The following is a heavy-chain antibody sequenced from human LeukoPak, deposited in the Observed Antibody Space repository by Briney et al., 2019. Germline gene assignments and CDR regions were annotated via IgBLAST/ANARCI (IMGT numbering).Heavy chain of an antibody. J-gene: IGHJ6*02. Sequence: GESLKISCKGSGYSFTSYWIGWVRQMPGKGLEWMGIIYPGDSDTRYSPSFQGQVTISADKSISAAYLQWSSLKASDTAMYYCARHVLAVGGYYYYGMDVWGQGTTVTVSS. CDR2: IYPGDSDT. CDR1: GYSFTSYW. V-gene: IGHV5-51*01. CDR3: ARHVLAVGGYYYYGMDV. D-gene: IGHD6-19*01.